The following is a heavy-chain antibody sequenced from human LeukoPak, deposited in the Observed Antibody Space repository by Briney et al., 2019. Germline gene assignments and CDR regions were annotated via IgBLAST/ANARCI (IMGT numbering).Heavy chain of an antibody. CDR1: GYTFSTYA. Sequence: ASVKVSCKASGYTFSTYAISWVRQAPGQGLEWMGWINAYNGYTNYAQKLQGRVTMTTDTSTNTAYMELRSLRSDDTAVYFCARDPSRGVTTFPGYYGMDVWGQGTTVTVSS. J-gene: IGHJ6*02. CDR3: ARDPSRGVTTFPGYYGMDV. D-gene: IGHD4-17*01. V-gene: IGHV1-18*01. CDR2: INAYNGYT.